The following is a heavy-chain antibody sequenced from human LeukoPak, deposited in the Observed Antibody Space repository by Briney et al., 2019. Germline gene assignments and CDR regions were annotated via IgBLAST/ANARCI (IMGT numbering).Heavy chain of an antibody. J-gene: IGHJ4*02. CDR2: IYYSGST. CDR3: ARGRGSGYYNFDY. V-gene: IGHV4-39*07. CDR1: GGSISSSSYY. Sequence: PSETLSLTCTVSGGSISSSSYYWGWIRQPPGKGLEWIGSIYYSGSTYYNPPLKSRVTISVDTSKNQFSLKLSSVTAADTAVYYCARGRGSGYYNFDYWGQGTLVTVSS. D-gene: IGHD3-3*01.